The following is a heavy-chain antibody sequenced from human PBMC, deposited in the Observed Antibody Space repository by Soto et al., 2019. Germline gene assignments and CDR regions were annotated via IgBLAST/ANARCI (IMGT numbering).Heavy chain of an antibody. J-gene: IGHJ4*02. Sequence: PSETLSLTCAVSGGSISSGGYSWSWIRQPPGKGLEWIGYIYHSGSTYYNPSLKSRVTISVDRSKNQFSLKLSSVTAADTAVYYCARASDDSSGYWPLDYWGQGTLVTVSS. CDR2: IYHSGST. D-gene: IGHD3-22*01. V-gene: IGHV4-30-2*01. CDR3: ARASDDSSGYWPLDY. CDR1: GGSISSGGYS.